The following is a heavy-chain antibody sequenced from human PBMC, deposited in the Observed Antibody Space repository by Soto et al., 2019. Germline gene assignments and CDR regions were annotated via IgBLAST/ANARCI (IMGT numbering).Heavy chain of an antibody. CDR3: ARLNYYGSGGSPKGGYGMDV. Sequence: SETLSLTCTVSGGSISSSSYYWGWIRQPPGKGLEWIGSIYYSGSTYYNPSLKSRVTISVDTSKNQFSLKLSSVTAADTAVYYCARLNYYGSGGSPKGGYGMDVWGQGTTVTV. D-gene: IGHD3-10*01. CDR1: GGSISSSSYY. CDR2: IYYSGST. V-gene: IGHV4-39*01. J-gene: IGHJ6*02.